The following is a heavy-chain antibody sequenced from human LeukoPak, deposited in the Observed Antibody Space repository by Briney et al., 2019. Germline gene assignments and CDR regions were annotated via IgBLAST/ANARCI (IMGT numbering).Heavy chain of an antibody. CDR2: ISYDGSNK. J-gene: IGHJ4*02. Sequence: GRSLRLSCAASGFTFSSYSIHWVRQAPGKGLEWVAVISYDGSNKYYADSVKGRFTISRDNSKNTLYLEMNSLRAEDTAIYYCATYRQVLLPFESWGQGTLVTVSS. V-gene: IGHV3-30*03. CDR1: GFTFSSYS. D-gene: IGHD2-8*02. CDR3: ATYRQVLLPFES.